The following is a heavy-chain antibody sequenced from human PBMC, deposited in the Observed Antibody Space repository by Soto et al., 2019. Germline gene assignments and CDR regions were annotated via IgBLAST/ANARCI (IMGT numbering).Heavy chain of an antibody. V-gene: IGHV4-59*01. J-gene: IGHJ4*02. CDR1: GDSMDNNY. D-gene: IGHD2-15*01. CDR3: ARGGWSHDS. CDR2: IYYTGDP. Sequence: VQLQESGPGLVKPSETLSLTCTVSGDSMDNNYWSWVRQSPGKGLEWIGYIYYTGDPTYNPSLRSRLTILVDTSKNQFSLNLRSVTTADTAVYYCARGGWSHDSWGQGALVTVSS.